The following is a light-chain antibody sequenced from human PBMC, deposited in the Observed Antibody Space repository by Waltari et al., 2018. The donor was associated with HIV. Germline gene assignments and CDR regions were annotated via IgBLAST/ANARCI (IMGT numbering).Light chain of an antibody. Sequence: QVVLTQPPSASASLGASVRLTCTLRSWHNNYVIARHQQEPEKGPRFLMKLNSDGLHSKGDGVPDRFSGSSSGAERYLIISSLQSEDAADYFCQTWRTGLQVFGGGTRLTVL. J-gene: IGLJ3*02. V-gene: IGLV4-69*02. CDR3: QTWRTGLQV. CDR1: SWHNNYV. CDR2: LNSDGLH.